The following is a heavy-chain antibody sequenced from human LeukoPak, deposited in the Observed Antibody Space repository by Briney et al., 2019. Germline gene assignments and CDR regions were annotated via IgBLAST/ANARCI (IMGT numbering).Heavy chain of an antibody. J-gene: IGHJ4*02. V-gene: IGHV3-23*01. D-gene: IGHD2-15*01. Sequence: GSLRLSCATSGFSFSSYAMSWVHQAPGKGLEWVSAMSSSDDGRYYAASVRGRFTISRDTSRSTLYLQLNSLRAEDAAVYYCAKAPVTSCRGAFCYPFDYWGQGTLVTVSS. CDR2: MSSSDDGR. CDR1: GFSFSSYA. CDR3: AKAPVTSCRGAFCYPFDY.